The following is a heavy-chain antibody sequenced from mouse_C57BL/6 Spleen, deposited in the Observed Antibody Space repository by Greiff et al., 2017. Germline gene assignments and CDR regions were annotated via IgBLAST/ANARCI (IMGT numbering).Heavy chain of an antibody. V-gene: IGHV2-2*01. CDR1: GFSLTSYG. CDR3: AGNEYYYGSSLYWYFDV. Sequence: VQLQQSGPGLVQPSQSLSITCTVSGFSLTSYGVHWVRQSPGKGLEWLGVIWSGGSTDYNAAFISRLSISKDNSKSQVFFKMNRLQADDTAIYYCAGNEYYYGSSLYWYFDVWGTGTTVTVSS. D-gene: IGHD1-1*01. J-gene: IGHJ1*03. CDR2: IWSGGST.